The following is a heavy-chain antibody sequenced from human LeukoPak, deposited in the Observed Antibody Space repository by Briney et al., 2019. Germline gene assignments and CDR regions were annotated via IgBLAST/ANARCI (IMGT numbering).Heavy chain of an antibody. D-gene: IGHD6-19*01. V-gene: IGHV4-4*07. J-gene: IGHJ4*02. CDR2: IHTRGTT. Sequence: PSETLSLTCTVSGGSISSYYWSWIRQPPGKGLEWIGRIHTRGTTDYNPSLKSRVSMSVDTSKNQFFLRLRSVTAADTAVYYCVRDGTGDSSGWHLWGQGTLVTVSS. CDR1: GGSISSYY. CDR3: VRDGTGDSSGWHL.